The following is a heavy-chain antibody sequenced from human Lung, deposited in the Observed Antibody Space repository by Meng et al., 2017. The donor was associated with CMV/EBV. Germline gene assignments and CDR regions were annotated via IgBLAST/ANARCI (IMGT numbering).Heavy chain of an antibody. CDR1: GFTFSDYY. D-gene: IGHD3-3*01. CDR3: ARCKIFDFSFYGMDV. CDR2: ISSSGDII. V-gene: IGHV3-11*01. Sequence: GGSLRLXCAASGFTFSDYYMTWVRRAPGKGLEWISYISSSGDIILYADSVKGRFTISRDNAEKSLYLQMNSLRAEDTALYYYARCKIFDFSFYGMDVWGHGXTVTVSS. J-gene: IGHJ6*02.